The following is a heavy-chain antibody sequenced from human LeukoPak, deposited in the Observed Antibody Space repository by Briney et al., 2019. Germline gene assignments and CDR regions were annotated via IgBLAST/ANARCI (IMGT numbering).Heavy chain of an antibody. CDR2: ISSSSSYI. J-gene: IGHJ4*02. V-gene: IGHV3-21*01. Sequence: GGSLRLSCAASGFTFSSYSMNWVRQAPGKGLEWVSSISSSSSYIYYAGSVKGRFTISRDNAKNSLYLQMNSLRAEDTAVYYCKTQPSGSIAAAGQTDYWGQGTLVTVSS. D-gene: IGHD6-13*01. CDR1: GFTFSSYS. CDR3: KTQPSGSIAAAGQTDY.